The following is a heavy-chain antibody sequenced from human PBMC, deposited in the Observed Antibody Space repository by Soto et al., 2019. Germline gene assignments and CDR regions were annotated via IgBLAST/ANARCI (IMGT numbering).Heavy chain of an antibody. Sequence: GGSLRLSCAASGFTFRDHYLNWIRQAPGKGLEWVGRTRNKANSYTTEYAASVKGRFTISRDDSKNSLYLQMNSLKTEDTAVYYCARGTGADAFDIWGQGTMVTVSS. CDR1: GFTFRDHY. V-gene: IGHV3-72*01. J-gene: IGHJ3*02. CDR2: TRNKANSYTT. D-gene: IGHD7-27*01. CDR3: ARGTGADAFDI.